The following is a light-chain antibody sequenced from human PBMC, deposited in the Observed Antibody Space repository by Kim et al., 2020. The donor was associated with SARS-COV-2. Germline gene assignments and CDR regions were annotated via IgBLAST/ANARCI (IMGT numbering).Light chain of an antibody. V-gene: IGLV2-8*01. CDR1: STDVGGYYY. J-gene: IGLJ3*02. Sequence: GQSVTIPCTGTSTDVGGYYYVSWYQQHPGKVPKLMIYEVSKRPSGVPDRFSGSKSGNTASLTVSGLQAEDEADYYCISYTSSNNWVFGGGTQLTVL. CDR2: EVS. CDR3: ISYTSSNNWV.